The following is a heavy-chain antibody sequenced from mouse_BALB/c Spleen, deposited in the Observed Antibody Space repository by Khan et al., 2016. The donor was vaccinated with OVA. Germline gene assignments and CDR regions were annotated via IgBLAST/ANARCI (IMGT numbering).Heavy chain of an antibody. Sequence: VQLKQSGAELGRPGSSVKLSCKTSGSTFTSYGIKWVKQRPGQGLEWIGYIYPGNGYTEYNERFQGKAILTPDTSSSTAYMQLRSLTSEDSAIYFCTTAYYRYYFDYWGQGTTLTVSS. CDR2: IYPGNGYT. CDR1: GSTFTSYG. V-gene: IGHV1S134*01. D-gene: IGHD2-14*01. CDR3: TTAYYRYYFDY. J-gene: IGHJ2*01.